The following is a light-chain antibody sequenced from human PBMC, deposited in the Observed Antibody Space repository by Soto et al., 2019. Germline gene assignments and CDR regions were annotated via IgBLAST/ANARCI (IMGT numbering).Light chain of an antibody. J-gene: IGKJ4*01. CDR2: GTS. Sequence: EIVLTQSPGTLSLSPGERATLSCRASQGVSSNFLAWYQQKPGQAPRLLIYGTSNRATGMPDRFSGSGSGTDFTLTISRLEPEDIAVYFCQQYGSSPVTFGGGTKVEIK. CDR1: QGVSSNF. CDR3: QQYGSSPVT. V-gene: IGKV3-20*01.